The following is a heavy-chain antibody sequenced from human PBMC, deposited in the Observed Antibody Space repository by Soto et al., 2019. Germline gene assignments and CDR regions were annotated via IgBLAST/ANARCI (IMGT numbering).Heavy chain of an antibody. Sequence: EASVKVSCKASGGTFSSYTISWVRQAPGQGHEWMGRIIPILGIANYAQKFQGRVTVTADKSTSTAYMELSSLRSEDTAVYYCASTLDTMARGFDIWGQGTMVTVSS. CDR3: ASTLDTMARGFDI. D-gene: IGHD3-10*01. CDR1: GGTFSSYT. V-gene: IGHV1-69*02. CDR2: IIPILGIA. J-gene: IGHJ3*02.